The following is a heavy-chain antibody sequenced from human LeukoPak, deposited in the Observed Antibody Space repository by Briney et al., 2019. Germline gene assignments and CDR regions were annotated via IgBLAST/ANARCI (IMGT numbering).Heavy chain of an antibody. V-gene: IGHV4-59*08. CDR1: GGSISSYY. D-gene: IGHD3-22*01. Sequence: PSETLSLTCTVSGGSISSYYWSWIRQPPGKGLEWIGYIYYSGSTYYNPSLKSRVTISVDTSKNQFSLKLSSVTAADTAVYYCARGKGPYYYDSSGYYYFDYWGQGTLVTVSS. J-gene: IGHJ4*02. CDR3: ARGKGPYYYDSSGYYYFDY. CDR2: IYYSGST.